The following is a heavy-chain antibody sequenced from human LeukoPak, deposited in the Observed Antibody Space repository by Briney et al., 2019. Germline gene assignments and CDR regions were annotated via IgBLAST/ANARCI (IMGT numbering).Heavy chain of an antibody. D-gene: IGHD3-9*01. Sequence: GESLKISYKGSGSGFTSYWIGWGRRMPGKGGGWRGIIYPGDSDTRYSPSFQGQVTISADKSISTAYLQWSSLKASDTAMYYCARWSGEVGILTGYYDIYYYGMDVWGKGTTVTVSS. CDR1: GSGFTSYW. V-gene: IGHV5-51*01. J-gene: IGHJ6*04. CDR2: IYPGDSDT. CDR3: ARWSGEVGILTGYYDIYYYGMDV.